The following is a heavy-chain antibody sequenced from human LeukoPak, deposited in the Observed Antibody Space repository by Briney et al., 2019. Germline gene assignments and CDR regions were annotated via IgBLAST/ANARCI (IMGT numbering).Heavy chain of an antibody. CDR3: ARGPWDGSGSYYYGMDV. J-gene: IGHJ6*02. CDR1: GGSFSGYY. V-gene: IGHV4-34*01. D-gene: IGHD3-10*01. Sequence: SETLSLTCAVYGGSFSGYYWSWIRQPPGKGLEWIGEINHSGSTNYNPSLKSRVTISVDTSKNQFSLKLSSVTAADTAVYYCARGPWDGSGSYYYGMDVWGRGTTVTVSS. CDR2: INHSGST.